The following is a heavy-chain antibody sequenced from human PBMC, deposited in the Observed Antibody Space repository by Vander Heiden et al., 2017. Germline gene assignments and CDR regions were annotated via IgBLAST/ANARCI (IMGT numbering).Heavy chain of an antibody. Sequence: EVQLVESGGGLVQPGGYLRLACAASGFTFSSYSMNWVRQAPGKGLEWVSYISDSSSTIYYADSVKGRFTISRDNAKNSLYLQMNSVRAEDTAVYYCARVGFIGYWGQGTLVTVSS. CDR3: ARVGFIGY. D-gene: IGHD3-16*02. CDR2: ISDSSSTI. V-gene: IGHV3-48*01. J-gene: IGHJ4*02. CDR1: GFTFSSYS.